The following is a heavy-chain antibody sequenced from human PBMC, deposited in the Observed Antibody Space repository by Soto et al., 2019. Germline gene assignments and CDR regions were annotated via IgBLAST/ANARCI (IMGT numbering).Heavy chain of an antibody. Sequence: QVQLQQWGAGLLKPSETLSLTCAVYGGSFSGYYWSWIRQPPGKGLEWIGEINHSGSTHYNPSLKSRVTISVDTSKNQFSLKLSSVTAADTAVYYCAVRCRNPRRFDPWGQGTLVTVSS. CDR1: GGSFSGYY. V-gene: IGHV4-34*01. J-gene: IGHJ5*02. CDR2: INHSGST. D-gene: IGHD4-17*01. CDR3: AVRCRNPRRFDP.